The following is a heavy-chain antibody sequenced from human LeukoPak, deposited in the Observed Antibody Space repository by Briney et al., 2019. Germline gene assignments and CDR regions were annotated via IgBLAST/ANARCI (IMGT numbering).Heavy chain of an antibody. CDR3: ARVSVVYGMDV. V-gene: IGHV4-59*01. CDR1: GGSISSDY. CDR2: MYYTGST. J-gene: IGHJ6*02. Sequence: SETLSLTCSVSGGSISSDYWAWIRQPPGKGLEWIGYMYYTGSTNYSPSLKSRVTISLATSKNQFSLKLSSVAAADTAVYYCARVSVVYGMDVWGRGTTVTVSS.